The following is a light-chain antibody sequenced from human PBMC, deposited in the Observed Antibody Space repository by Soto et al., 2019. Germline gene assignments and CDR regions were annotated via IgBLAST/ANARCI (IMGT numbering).Light chain of an antibody. Sequence: EIVMTQSPATLSVSPGERATLSCRASQSVSSNLAWYQQKPGQAPRLLIYGASTRATGIPARFSGSGSGTEFTLIISSLQSEDFAIYFCQQYNNWPPDRTFGQGTKVEIK. CDR2: GAS. V-gene: IGKV3-15*01. CDR3: QQYNNWPPDRT. CDR1: QSVSSN. J-gene: IGKJ1*01.